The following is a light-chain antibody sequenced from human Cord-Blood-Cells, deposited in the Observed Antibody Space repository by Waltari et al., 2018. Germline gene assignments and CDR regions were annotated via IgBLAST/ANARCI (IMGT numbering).Light chain of an antibody. Sequence: SYELTQPPSVSVSPGQTASIPCSGDKLGDKYACWYQQKPGQSPVLVIYQDSTRPSGIPERFSGSNSGNTATLTISGTQAMDEADYYCQAWDSSTYVFGTGTKVTVL. CDR2: QDS. J-gene: IGLJ1*01. V-gene: IGLV3-1*01. CDR3: QAWDSSTYV. CDR1: KLGDKY.